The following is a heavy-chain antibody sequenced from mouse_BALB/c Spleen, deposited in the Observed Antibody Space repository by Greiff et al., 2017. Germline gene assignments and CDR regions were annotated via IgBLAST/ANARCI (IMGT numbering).Heavy chain of an antibody. Sequence: EVQLQQSGAELVKPGASVKLSCTASGFNIKDTYMHWVKQRPEQGLEWIGRIDPANGNTKYDPKFQGKATITADTSSNTAYLQLSSLTSEDTAVYYCASITTVVAPCDDWGQGTTLTVSS. J-gene: IGHJ2*01. D-gene: IGHD1-1*01. V-gene: IGHV14-3*02. CDR1: GFNIKDTY. CDR3: ASITTVVAPCDD. CDR2: IDPANGNT.